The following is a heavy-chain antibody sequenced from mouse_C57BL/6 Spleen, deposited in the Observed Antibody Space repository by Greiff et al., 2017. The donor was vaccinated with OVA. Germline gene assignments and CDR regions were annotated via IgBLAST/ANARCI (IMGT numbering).Heavy chain of an antibody. J-gene: IGHJ4*01. CDR3: ASPDGYSSMDD. D-gene: IGHD2-3*01. V-gene: IGHV1-54*01. Sequence: QVQLQQSGAELVRPGTSVKVSCKASGYAFTNYLIEWVKQRPGQGLEWIGVFNPGSGGPNYNEKFKGKATLTADKSSSTADMQLSSLTSEDSAVYVCASPDGYSSMDDWGQGASVTVSS. CDR2: FNPGSGGP. CDR1: GYAFTNYL.